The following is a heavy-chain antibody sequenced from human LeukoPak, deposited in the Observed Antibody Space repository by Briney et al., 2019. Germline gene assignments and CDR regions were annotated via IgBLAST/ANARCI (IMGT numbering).Heavy chain of an antibody. CDR3: AKDFDGGSFFFDN. J-gene: IGHJ4*02. CDR2: ISSSGSTI. D-gene: IGHD2-15*01. V-gene: IGHV3-23*01. CDR1: GFTLSSFA. Sequence: PGGSLRLSCAASGFTLSSFAMSWVRQAPGKGLERVSYISSSGSTIYYADSVKGRFTVSRDNSKNTLYLQMHSLRAEDTALYFCAKDFDGGSFFFDNWGQGTLVTVSS.